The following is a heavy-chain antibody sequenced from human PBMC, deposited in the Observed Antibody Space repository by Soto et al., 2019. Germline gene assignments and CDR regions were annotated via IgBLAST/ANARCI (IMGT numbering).Heavy chain of an antibody. J-gene: IGHJ6*03. CDR1: GYTFTSYA. D-gene: IGHD3-10*01. CDR3: ARDKGDSRNYYGSGGNYYYYMDV. Sequence: ASVNVSCKASGYTFTSYAMHWVRQAPGQRLEWMGWINAGNGNTKYSQKFQGRVTITRDTSASTAYMELSSLRSEDTAVYYCARDKGDSRNYYGSGGNYYYYMDVWGKGTTVTVSS. CDR2: INAGNGNT. V-gene: IGHV1-3*01.